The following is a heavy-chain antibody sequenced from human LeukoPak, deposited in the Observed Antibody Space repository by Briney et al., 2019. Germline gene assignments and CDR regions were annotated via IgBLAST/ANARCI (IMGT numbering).Heavy chain of an antibody. D-gene: IGHD2-15*01. CDR2: IDPKNGNR. V-gene: IGHV1-8*01. J-gene: IGHJ5*02. CDR3: ARSHTQKEFCGGGRCYPTVWWFDP. CDR1: GYTFINND. Sequence: ASVKVSCKASGYTFINNDINWVRQAPGQGLEWMAWIDPKNGNRGYAQNFQGRVTMTTDNSINTAYLELRSLRSEDTGVYYCARSHTQKEFCGGGRCYPTVWWFDPWGQGTLVTVSS.